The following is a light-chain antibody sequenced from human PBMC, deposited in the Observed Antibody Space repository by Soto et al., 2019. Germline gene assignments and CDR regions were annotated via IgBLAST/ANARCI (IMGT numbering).Light chain of an antibody. J-gene: IGLJ1*01. Sequence: ALAQPPSASGSPGQSVTIFCTGTSSDVGGYNYVSWYQQHPGKAPKLMIYEVSKRPSGVPDRFSGSKSGNTASLTVSGLQAEDEADYYCSSYAGSNNPYVFGTGTKVTVL. V-gene: IGLV2-8*01. CDR1: SSDVGGYNY. CDR2: EVS. CDR3: SSYAGSNNPYV.